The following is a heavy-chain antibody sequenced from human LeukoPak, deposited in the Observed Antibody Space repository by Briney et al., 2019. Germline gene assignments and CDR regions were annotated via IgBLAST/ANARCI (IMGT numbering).Heavy chain of an antibody. CDR3: ARNQQLGGHSYYYYGMDV. D-gene: IGHD3-16*01. CDR1: GLTSIAYA. Sequence: GGSLRLSCVGSGLTSIAYALTWARQAPGKGLEWVSGISGGGVTTYYADSVKGRFTISRDNSKNTLYLQMNSLRADDTAIYYCARNQQLGGHSYYYYGMDVWGQGTTVTVSS. CDR2: ISGGGVTT. V-gene: IGHV3-23*01. J-gene: IGHJ6*02.